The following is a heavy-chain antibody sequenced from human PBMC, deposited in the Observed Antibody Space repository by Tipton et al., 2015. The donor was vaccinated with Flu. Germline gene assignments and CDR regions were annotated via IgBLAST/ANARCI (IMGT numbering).Heavy chain of an antibody. CDR1: GDSVSSNSAA. V-gene: IGHV6-1*01. CDR2: TYYRSKWYN. J-gene: IGHJ6*03. D-gene: IGHD2-2*01. Sequence: GLVKPSQTLSLTCAISGDSVSSNSAAWNWIRQSPSRGLEWLGRTYYRSKWYNDCAVSVKSRITINPDTSKNQFSLQLNSVTPEDTAVYYCAREMVVPAAYASSYYYYMDVWGKGTTVTVSS. CDR3: AREMVVPAAYASSYYYYMDV.